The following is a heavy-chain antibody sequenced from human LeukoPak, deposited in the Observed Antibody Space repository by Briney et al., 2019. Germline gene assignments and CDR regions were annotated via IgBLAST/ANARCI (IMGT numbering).Heavy chain of an antibody. J-gene: IGHJ3*02. CDR2: ISSSSSYI. D-gene: IGHD4-17*01. CDR3: ARSDDDYGIGAFDI. V-gene: IGHV3-21*01. CDR1: GFTFSSYS. Sequence: GGSLRLSCAASGFTFSSYSMNWVRQAPGKGLEWVSSISSSSSYIYYADSVKGRFTISRDNAKNSLYLQMNSLRAEDTAVYYCARSDDDYGIGAFDIWGQGTMVTVSS.